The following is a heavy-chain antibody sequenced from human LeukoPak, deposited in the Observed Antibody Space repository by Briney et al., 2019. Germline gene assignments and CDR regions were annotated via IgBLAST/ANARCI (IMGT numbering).Heavy chain of an antibody. CDR1: GFTFSSYA. CDR3: VKDGSGSYYTYYFDY. V-gene: IGHV3-23*01. CDR2: ISGGSGSST. J-gene: IGHJ4*02. Sequence: GGSLRLSCAASGFTFSSYAMSWVRQAPGKGLEWFSAISGGSGSSTYYADCVKGRFTISRDNSKNTLYLQMSSLRAEDTAVYYCVKDGSGSYYTYYFDYWGQGTLVTVSS. D-gene: IGHD3-10*01.